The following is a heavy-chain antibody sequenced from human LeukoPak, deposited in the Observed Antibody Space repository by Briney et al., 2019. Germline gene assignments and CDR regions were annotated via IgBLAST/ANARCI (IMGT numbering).Heavy chain of an antibody. Sequence: ASVKVSCKASGYTFTGCYMHWVRQAPGQGLEWMGWVNPNSGGTNYAQKFQGRVTMTRDTSISTAYMELSRLRSDDTAVYYCARDSSGWYYWFDPWGEGTLVTVSS. V-gene: IGHV1-2*02. D-gene: IGHD6-19*01. J-gene: IGHJ5*02. CDR3: ARDSSGWYYWFDP. CDR1: GYTFTGCY. CDR2: VNPNSGGT.